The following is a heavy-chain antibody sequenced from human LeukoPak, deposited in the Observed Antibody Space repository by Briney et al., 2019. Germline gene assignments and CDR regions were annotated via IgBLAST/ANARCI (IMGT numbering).Heavy chain of an antibody. Sequence: GGSLRLSCAASGFTFSSYAMSWVRQAPGKGLEWVSAISGSGGSTYYADSVKGRFTISRDNSRNTLYLQMNSLGSDDTAIYYCAKDEGSNWDYFYYMDVWGKGTTVTISS. D-gene: IGHD6-13*01. V-gene: IGHV3-23*01. CDR1: GFTFSSYA. CDR2: ISGSGGST. J-gene: IGHJ6*03. CDR3: AKDEGSNWDYFYYMDV.